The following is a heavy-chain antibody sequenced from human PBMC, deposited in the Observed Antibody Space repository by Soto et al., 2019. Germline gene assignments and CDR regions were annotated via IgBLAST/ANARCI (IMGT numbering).Heavy chain of an antibody. J-gene: IGHJ4*02. CDR1: GFTFSSYW. Sequence: VQLVESGGGLVQRGGSLRLSCAASGFTFSSYWMSWVRQAPGKGLEWVANIKQDGSEKYYVDSVKGRFTISRDNAKNSLYLQMNSLRAEDTAVYYCARRLGYCSGGSCRVLDYWGQGTLVTVSS. D-gene: IGHD2-15*01. CDR2: IKQDGSEK. CDR3: ARRLGYCSGGSCRVLDY. V-gene: IGHV3-7*01.